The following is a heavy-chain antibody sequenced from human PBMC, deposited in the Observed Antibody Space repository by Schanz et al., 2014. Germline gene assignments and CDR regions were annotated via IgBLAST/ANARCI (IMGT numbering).Heavy chain of an antibody. Sequence: EVQLVESGGGLVQPGGSRILSCAASGFTFSGSAMHWVRQASGKGLEWVGRIENNANGATTDYAAPVKGRFTVSRDDSRNTLYLQMNTLRTDDTALYYCTTFNNRDALYIWGQGTMVSVSS. V-gene: IGHV3-15*04. D-gene: IGHD1-20*01. CDR2: IENNANGATT. CDR1: GFTFSGSA. J-gene: IGHJ3*02. CDR3: TTFNNRDALYI.